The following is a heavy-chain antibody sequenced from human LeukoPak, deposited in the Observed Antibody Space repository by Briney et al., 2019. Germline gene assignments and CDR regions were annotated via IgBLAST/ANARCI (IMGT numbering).Heavy chain of an antibody. V-gene: IGHV1-46*01. Sequence: ASVKVSCKASGYTLTRYYMHWVRQAPGQGLEWVGDINPIGGSTSYAQKFQGRVTVTRDTSTSTVYMEVSSLTSEDTGVYYCARGAGSSSWYYYYGMDVWGQGTTVTVSS. J-gene: IGHJ6*02. CDR1: GYTLTRYY. CDR3: ARGAGSSSWYYYYGMDV. D-gene: IGHD6-13*01. CDR2: INPIGGST.